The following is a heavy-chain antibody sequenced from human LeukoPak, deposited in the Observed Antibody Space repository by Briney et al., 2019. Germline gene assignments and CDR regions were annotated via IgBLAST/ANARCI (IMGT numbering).Heavy chain of an antibody. Sequence: SETLSLTCTVSGGSISSYYWSWIRQPAGKGLEWIGRIYTSGSTNYNPSLKSRVTISVDTSKNQFSLKLSSVTAADTAVYYCARGDSSSWPSYYYYYYMDVWGKGTTVTISS. V-gene: IGHV4-4*07. CDR1: GGSISSYY. J-gene: IGHJ6*03. CDR2: IYTSGST. CDR3: ARGDSSSWPSYYYYYYMDV. D-gene: IGHD6-13*01.